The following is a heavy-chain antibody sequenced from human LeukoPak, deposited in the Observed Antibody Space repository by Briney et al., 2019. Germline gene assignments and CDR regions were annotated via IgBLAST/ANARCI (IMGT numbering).Heavy chain of an antibody. CDR1: GFTFTSSA. J-gene: IGHJ4*02. V-gene: IGHV1-58*02. Sequence: ASVKVSCKASGFTFTSSATQWVRQARGQRLEWIGWIVVGSGNTNYAQKFQERVTITRDMSTSTAYMELSSLRSEDTAVYYCAAGAFGSGYYPTDYWGQGTLVTVSS. CDR2: IVVGSGNT. D-gene: IGHD3-22*01. CDR3: AAGAFGSGYYPTDY.